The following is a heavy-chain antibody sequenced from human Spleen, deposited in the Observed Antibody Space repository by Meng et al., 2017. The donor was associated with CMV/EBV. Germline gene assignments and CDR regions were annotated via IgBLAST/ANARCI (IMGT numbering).Heavy chain of an antibody. D-gene: IGHD1-26*01. CDR2: TYYRSKWYN. V-gene: IGHV6-1*01. CDR1: GDNVSSNSAA. J-gene: IGHJ6*02. Sequence: SETLSLTCAISGDNVSSNSAAWNWIRQSPSRGLEWLGRTYYRSKWYNDYAVSVKSRITINPDTSKNQFSLQLNSVTPEDTAVYYCARGSGSYYPGNYYYGMDVWGQGTTVTVSS. CDR3: ARGSGSYYPGNYYYGMDV.